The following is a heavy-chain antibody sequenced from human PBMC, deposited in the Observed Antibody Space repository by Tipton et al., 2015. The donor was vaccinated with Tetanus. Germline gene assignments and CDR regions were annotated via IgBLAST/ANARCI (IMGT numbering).Heavy chain of an antibody. CDR3: ARDRGRGTPQYYFDY. Sequence: QLVQSGGGLVQPGGSLRLSCAASGFTFSGYWMSWVLQAPGKGLQWVANIKGDGSEKKYADSVKGRFTVSRDNARDSLYLQMNSLRAEDTAVYFCARDRGRGTPQYYFDYWGQGTLVTVSS. CDR2: IKGDGSEK. V-gene: IGHV3-7*01. D-gene: IGHD3-16*01. CDR1: GFTFSGYW. J-gene: IGHJ4*02.